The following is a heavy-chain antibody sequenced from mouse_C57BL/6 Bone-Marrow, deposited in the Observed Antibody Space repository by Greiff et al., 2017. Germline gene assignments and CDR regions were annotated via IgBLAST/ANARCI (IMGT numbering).Heavy chain of an antibody. J-gene: IGHJ2*01. D-gene: IGHD2-3*01. CDR1: GYTFTSYW. Sequence: QVQLTQPGAELVMPGASVKLSCKASGYTFTSYWMHWVKQRPGTGLEWIGEIDPSDSYPNYNQKLKGKSTLTVDKSSRPAYKQLSSLTSEDSAVYYCAREGWFYFDYWGQGTTLTVSS. CDR3: AREGWFYFDY. V-gene: IGHV1-69*01. CDR2: IDPSDSYP.